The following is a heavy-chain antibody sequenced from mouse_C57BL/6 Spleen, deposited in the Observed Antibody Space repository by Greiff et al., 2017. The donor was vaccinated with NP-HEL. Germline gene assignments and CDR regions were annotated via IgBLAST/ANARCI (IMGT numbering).Heavy chain of an antibody. Sequence: EVMLVESGGGLVKPGGSLKLSCAASGFTFSDYGMHWVRQAPEKGLEWVAYISSGSSTIYYADTVKGRFTISRDNAKNTLFLQMTSLRSEDTAMYYWDSQNWELSFDYWGQGTTLTVSS. V-gene: IGHV5-17*01. CDR2: ISSGSSTI. CDR3: DSQNWELSFDY. J-gene: IGHJ2*01. CDR1: GFTFSDYG. D-gene: IGHD4-1*01.